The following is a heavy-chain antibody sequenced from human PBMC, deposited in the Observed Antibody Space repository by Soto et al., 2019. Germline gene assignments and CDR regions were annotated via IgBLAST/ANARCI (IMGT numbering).Heavy chain of an antibody. CDR1: GFTVSSNY. CDR3: ARDWGSNSSSWYQSHYYYYYGMDV. CDR2: IYSGGST. D-gene: IGHD6-13*01. V-gene: IGHV3-53*01. Sequence: GGSLRLSCAASGFTVSSNYMSWVRQAPGKGLEWVSVIYSGGSTYYADSVKGRFTISRDNSKNTLYLQMNSLRAEDTAVYYCARDWGSNSSSWYQSHYYYYYGMDVWGQGTTVTVSS. J-gene: IGHJ6*02.